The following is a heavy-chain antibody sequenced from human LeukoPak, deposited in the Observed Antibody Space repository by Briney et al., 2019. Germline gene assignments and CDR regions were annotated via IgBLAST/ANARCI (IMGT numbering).Heavy chain of an antibody. CDR3: ARENIVVDY. D-gene: IGHD2/OR15-2a*01. J-gene: IGHJ4*02. CDR1: GVSISSYH. CDR2: IYYSGTT. V-gene: IGHV4-59*01. Sequence: SETLSLTCTVSGVSISSYHWTWIRQPPGEGLEWIGHIYYSGTTNYNPSLKSRVTISVDTSKNQFSLKLSSVTAADTAVYYCARENIVVDYWGQGTLVTVSS.